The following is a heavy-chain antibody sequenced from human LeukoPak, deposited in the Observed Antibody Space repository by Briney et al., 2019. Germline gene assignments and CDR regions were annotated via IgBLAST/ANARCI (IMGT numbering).Heavy chain of an antibody. CDR2: INPNSGGT. CDR3: ARPLYSGSYDWFDP. J-gene: IGHJ5*02. Sequence: ASVKVSCEASGYTFTGYYMHWVRQAPGQGLEWMGWINPNSGGTNYAQKFQGRVTMTRDTSISTAYMELSRLRSDDTAVYYCARPLYSGSYDWFDPWGQGTLVTVSS. D-gene: IGHD1-26*01. CDR1: GYTFTGYY. V-gene: IGHV1-2*02.